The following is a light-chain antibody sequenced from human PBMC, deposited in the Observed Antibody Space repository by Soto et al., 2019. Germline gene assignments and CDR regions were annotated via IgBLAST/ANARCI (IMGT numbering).Light chain of an antibody. CDR2: ENT. Sequence: QSVLTQPPSVSAAPGQKVTISCSGRNSNIGNNYVSWYQQFPGTAPKLLIYENTNRPSGIPDRFSGSKSGTSATLDITGLQTGDEADYCCGAWDNSLSAYVFGPGTKLTVL. V-gene: IGLV1-51*02. CDR3: GAWDNSLSAYV. CDR1: NSNIGNNY. J-gene: IGLJ1*01.